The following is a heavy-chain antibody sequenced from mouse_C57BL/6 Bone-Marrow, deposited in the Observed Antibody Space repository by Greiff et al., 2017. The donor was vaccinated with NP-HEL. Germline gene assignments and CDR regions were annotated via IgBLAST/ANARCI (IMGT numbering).Heavy chain of an antibody. D-gene: IGHD2-4*01. J-gene: IGHJ1*03. CDR2: IHPNSGST. V-gene: IGHV1-64*01. CDR3: ARWDYDWYFDV. CDR1: GYTFTSYW. Sequence: QVQLQQPGAELVKPGASVKLSCKASGYTFTSYWMHWVKQRPGQGLEWIGMIHPNSGSTHYNEKFKSKATLTVDNSSSTAYMQLRSLTSEDSAVYYCARWDYDWYFDVWGTGTTVTVSS.